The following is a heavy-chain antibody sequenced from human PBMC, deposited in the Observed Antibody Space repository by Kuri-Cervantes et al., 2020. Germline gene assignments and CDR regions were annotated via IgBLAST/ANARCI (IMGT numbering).Heavy chain of an antibody. CDR2: IYYSGST. CDR1: GGSISSSSYY. Sequence: GSLRLSCTVSGGSISSSSYYWGWIRQPPGKGLEWIGSIYYSGSTYYNPSLKSRVTISVDTYKNQFSLKLSSLTAADTAVYYCARVVTALDYWGQGTLVTVSS. CDR3: ARVVTALDY. D-gene: IGHD2-21*02. V-gene: IGHV4-39*01. J-gene: IGHJ4*02.